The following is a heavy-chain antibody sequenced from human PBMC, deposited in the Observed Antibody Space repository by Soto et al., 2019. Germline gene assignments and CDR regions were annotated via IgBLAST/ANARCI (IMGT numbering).Heavy chain of an antibody. CDR3: ARAFDSHYFDY. J-gene: IGHJ4*02. D-gene: IGHD3-22*01. CDR2: IYYSGCT. V-gene: IGHV4-31*03. Sequence: PSETLSLTCTVSGGSISSRGYYWSWIRQHPGKGLEWIGYIYYSGCTYYNPSLKSRVTISEDTSKNQFSLKLTSVTAADTAVYYCARAFDSHYFDYWGQGTLVTVSS. CDR1: GGSISSRGYY.